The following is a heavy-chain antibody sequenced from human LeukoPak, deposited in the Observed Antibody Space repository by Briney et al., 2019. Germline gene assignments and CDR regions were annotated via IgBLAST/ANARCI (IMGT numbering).Heavy chain of an antibody. J-gene: IGHJ4*02. Sequence: PGGSLRLSCAASGFTFSDYYMSWIRQAPGKGLEWVSYISSSGSTIYYADSVKGRFTIPRDNAKNSLYLQMNSLRAEDTAVYYCARCNDYGDSFFDYWGQGTLVTVSS. D-gene: IGHD4-17*01. CDR3: ARCNDYGDSFFDY. CDR1: GFTFSDYY. V-gene: IGHV3-11*01. CDR2: ISSSGSTI.